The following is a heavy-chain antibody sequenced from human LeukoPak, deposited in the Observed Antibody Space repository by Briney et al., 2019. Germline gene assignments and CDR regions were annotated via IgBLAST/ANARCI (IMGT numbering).Heavy chain of an antibody. J-gene: IGHJ3*02. Sequence: GASVKVSCKASGYTFTGYYMHWVRQAPGQGLEWMGIINPSGGSTSYAQKFQGRVTMTRDTSTSTVYMELSSLRSEDTAVYYCARGSSNYYGSGSRMGLGAFDIWGQGTMVTVSS. CDR3: ARGSSNYYGSGSRMGLGAFDI. D-gene: IGHD3-10*01. CDR2: INPSGGST. V-gene: IGHV1-46*01. CDR1: GYTFTGYY.